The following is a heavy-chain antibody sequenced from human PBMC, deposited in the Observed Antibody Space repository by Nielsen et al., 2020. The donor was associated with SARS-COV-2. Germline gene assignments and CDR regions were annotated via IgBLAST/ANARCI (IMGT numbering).Heavy chain of an antibody. V-gene: IGHV4-59*08. J-gene: IGHJ4*02. Sequence: SETLSLTCTVSGGSIRSYYWSWIRQPPGKGLEWIGYIYYSGSTNYNPSLKSRVTISVDTSKNQFSLKLSSVTAADTAVYYCARHNVPAASFDYWGQGTLVTVSS. CDR2: IYYSGST. D-gene: IGHD2-2*01. CDR1: GGSIRSYY. CDR3: ARHNVPAASFDY.